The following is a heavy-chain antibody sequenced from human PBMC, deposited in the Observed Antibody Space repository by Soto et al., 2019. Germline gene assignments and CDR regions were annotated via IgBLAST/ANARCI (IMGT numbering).Heavy chain of an antibody. CDR1: GGSISSYY. Sequence: SETLSLTCTVSGGSISSYYWSWIRQPPGKGLEWIGYIYYSGSTNYNPSLKSRVTISVDTSKNQFSLKLSSVTAADTAVYYCARGRGLPYYFDYWGQGTLVTVSS. CDR3: ARGRGLPYYFDY. CDR2: IYYSGST. J-gene: IGHJ4*02. V-gene: IGHV4-59*01.